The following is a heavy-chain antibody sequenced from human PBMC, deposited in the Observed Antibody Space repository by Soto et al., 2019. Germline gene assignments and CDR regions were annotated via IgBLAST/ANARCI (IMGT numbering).Heavy chain of an antibody. V-gene: IGHV4-30-4*01. J-gene: IGHJ5*02. CDR3: ASGDWFHP. Sequence: QVQLQESGPGLVKPSQTLSLTCTVSGGSISAGDYYWHWIRQPPGKGLEWIGYIYYTGTTKYNPSLKSRATLSVDTSKNRFSLNLTSVTAADSAVYYCASGDWFHPWGPGTLVTVSS. CDR1: GGSISAGDYY. CDR2: IYYTGTT. D-gene: IGHD3-10*01.